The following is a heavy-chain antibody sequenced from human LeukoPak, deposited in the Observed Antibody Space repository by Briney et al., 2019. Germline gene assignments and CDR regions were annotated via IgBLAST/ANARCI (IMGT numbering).Heavy chain of an antibody. Sequence: ESSETLSLTCTVSGGSISSGGYSWSWIRQHPGKGPEWIGYIYYSGSTYYNPSLKSRVTISVDTSKNQFSLKLSSVTAADTAVYYCAMLRQWLRNWGQGTLVTVSS. CDR1: GGSISSGGYS. V-gene: IGHV4-31*03. D-gene: IGHD5-12*01. CDR3: AMLRQWLRN. J-gene: IGHJ4*02. CDR2: IYYSGST.